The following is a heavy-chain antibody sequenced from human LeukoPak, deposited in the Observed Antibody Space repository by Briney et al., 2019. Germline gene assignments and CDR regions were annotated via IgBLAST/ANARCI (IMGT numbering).Heavy chain of an antibody. CDR2: IKQDGSNK. CDR3: AKGSKEVLFTRDHYMDV. V-gene: IGHV3-7*01. Sequence: GGSLRLSCAASGFTFSSYWMSWVRQAPGKGLEWVANIKQDGSNKYYADSVKGRFTISRDNSKNKLYLQMNSLIAEDKAVYYCAKGSKEVLFTRDHYMDVWGKGTTVTISS. J-gene: IGHJ6*03. D-gene: IGHD3-3*01. CDR1: GFTFSSYW.